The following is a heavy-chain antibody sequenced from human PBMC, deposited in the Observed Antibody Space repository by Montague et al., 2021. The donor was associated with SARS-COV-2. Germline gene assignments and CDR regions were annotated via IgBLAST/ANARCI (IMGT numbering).Heavy chain of an antibody. Sequence: SETLSLTCAVSGGSFSGYYWSWIRQPPGKGLEWIGEINHSGSTNYNPSLKSRVTISVDTSKNQFSLELSSVTAADTALYYCARALPVTTFFYSYYGMDVWGQGTMVTVSS. CDR3: ARALPVTTFFYSYYGMDV. V-gene: IGHV4-34*01. D-gene: IGHD4-17*01. J-gene: IGHJ6*02. CDR1: GGSFSGYY. CDR2: INHSGST.